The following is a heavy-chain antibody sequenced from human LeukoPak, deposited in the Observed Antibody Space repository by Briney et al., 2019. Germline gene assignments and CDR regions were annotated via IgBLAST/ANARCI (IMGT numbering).Heavy chain of an antibody. CDR2: ISGSGGST. V-gene: IGHV3-23*01. CDR1: GFTFSSYA. J-gene: IGHJ4*02. CDR3: AKDLRGIPAAPADY. D-gene: IGHD6-13*01. Sequence: GGSLRLSCAASGFTFSSYAMRWVRQAPGKRLEWVSAISGSGGSTYYADSVKGRFTISRDNSKNTLYLQMNSLRAEDTAVYYCAKDLRGIPAAPADYWGQGTLVSVS.